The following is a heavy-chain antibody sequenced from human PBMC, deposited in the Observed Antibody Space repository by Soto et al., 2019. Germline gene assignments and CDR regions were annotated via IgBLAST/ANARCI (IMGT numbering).Heavy chain of an antibody. CDR1: GFTFSSYG. J-gene: IGHJ6*02. CDR3: AKDRRQQPNYYYYGMDV. CDR2: ISYDGSNK. V-gene: IGHV3-30*18. Sequence: QVQLVESGGGVVQPGRSLRLSCAASGFTFSSYGMHWVRQAPGKGLEWVAVISYDGSNKYYADSVKGRFTISRDNSKNMLYLQMNSLRAEDTAVYYCAKDRRQQPNYYYYGMDVWGQGTTVTVSS. D-gene: IGHD6-13*01.